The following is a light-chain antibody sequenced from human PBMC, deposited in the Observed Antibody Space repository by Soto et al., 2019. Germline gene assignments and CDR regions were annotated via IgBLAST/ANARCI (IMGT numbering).Light chain of an antibody. CDR1: QSIGTI. CDR3: QQSYYNPS. CDR2: AAS. J-gene: IGKJ5*01. V-gene: IGKV1-39*01. Sequence: DIQMTQSPSSLSASIGDRVTITCRASQSIGTILNWYQQKPGKAPKVLIYAASSLQSGVPSRFSGSGSGTEFPLTISSLPPGDFATYYCQQSYYNPSFGQGTRREIK.